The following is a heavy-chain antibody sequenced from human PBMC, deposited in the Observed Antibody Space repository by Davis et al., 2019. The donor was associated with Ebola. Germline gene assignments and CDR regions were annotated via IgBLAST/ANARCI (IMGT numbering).Heavy chain of an antibody. Sequence: GESLKISCAASGFTFSSYGMHWVRQAPGKGLEWVAVISDDGSNKYYADSVKGRFTISRDNSKNTLYLQMNSLRAEDTAVYYCASVSGPWLGARFGMDVWGQGTTVTVSS. CDR2: ISDDGSNK. CDR1: GFTFSSYG. V-gene: IGHV3-30*03. D-gene: IGHD6-19*01. CDR3: ASVSGPWLGARFGMDV. J-gene: IGHJ6*02.